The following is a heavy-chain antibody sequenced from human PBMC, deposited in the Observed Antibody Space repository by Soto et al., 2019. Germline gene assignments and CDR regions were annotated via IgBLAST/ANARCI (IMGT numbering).Heavy chain of an antibody. CDR3: AKATQRTAAAGRFAY. J-gene: IGHJ4*02. Sequence: PGGSLRLSCAASEFTFSSYAMNWVRQAPGKGPEWVSVISGSGDSTYYADSVKGRFTISRDNFKNTLYLQMNSLRDEDTAVYYCAKATQRTAAAGRFAYWGQGTQVTVSS. CDR1: EFTFSSYA. CDR2: ISGSGDST. D-gene: IGHD6-25*01. V-gene: IGHV3-23*01.